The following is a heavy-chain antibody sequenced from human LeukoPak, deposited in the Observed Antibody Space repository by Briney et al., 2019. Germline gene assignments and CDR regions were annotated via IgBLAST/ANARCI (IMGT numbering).Heavy chain of an antibody. CDR3: AKDLEFLAYGMDV. J-gene: IGHJ6*02. Sequence: GRSLRLSCAGSGFTFSSYGMHWVRQAPGKGLEWVAVISYDGSNEYYADSVKGRFTISRDKSKNTLYLQMNSLRAEDTAVYYCAKDLEFLAYGMDVWGQGTTVTVSS. CDR2: ISYDGSNE. D-gene: IGHD3-3*01. V-gene: IGHV3-30*18. CDR1: GFTFSSYG.